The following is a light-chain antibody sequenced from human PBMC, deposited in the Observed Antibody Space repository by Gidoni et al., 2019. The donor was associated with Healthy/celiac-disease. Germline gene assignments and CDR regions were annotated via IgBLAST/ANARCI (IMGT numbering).Light chain of an antibody. CDR1: QRVLYSSNNKNY. CDR2: WAS. J-gene: IGKJ2*01. V-gene: IGKV4-1*01. Sequence: DIVMTQSPASLAVSLGERATINCKSSQRVLYSSNNKNYLAWYQQKPGQPPKLLIYWASTRESGVPDRFSGSGSGTDFTLTISSLQAEDVAVYYCQQYYSTPPYTFXXXTKLEIK. CDR3: QQYYSTPPYT.